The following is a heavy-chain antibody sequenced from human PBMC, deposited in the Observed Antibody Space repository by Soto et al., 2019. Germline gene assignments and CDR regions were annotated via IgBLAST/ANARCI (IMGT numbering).Heavy chain of an antibody. CDR3: TRLGYCSNGVCYFDY. CDR1: GFTFSDSA. CDR2: IRNKANTYAT. Sequence: GGSQRLSCAASGFTFSDSAMHWVRQASGKGLEWVGRIRNKANTYATAYAASVKGRFTISRDDSKNTAYMQMNSLKTEDTAVYYCTRLGYCSNGVCYFDYWGPGTLVTVSS. J-gene: IGHJ4*02. D-gene: IGHD2-8*01. V-gene: IGHV3-73*01.